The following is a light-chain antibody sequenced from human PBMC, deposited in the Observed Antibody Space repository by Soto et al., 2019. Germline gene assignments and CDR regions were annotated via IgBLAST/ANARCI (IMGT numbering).Light chain of an antibody. Sequence: DIVLTQSPGTLSLSPGERATLSCRASQSVSRSLAWYQQKPGQAPRLLIYGASSRATGIPDRFSGSGSGTDFTLTISRLEPEDCAVYYCQQYGTSPETFGPGTKVDIK. CDR1: QSVSRS. V-gene: IGKV3-20*01. J-gene: IGKJ3*01. CDR3: QQYGTSPET. CDR2: GAS.